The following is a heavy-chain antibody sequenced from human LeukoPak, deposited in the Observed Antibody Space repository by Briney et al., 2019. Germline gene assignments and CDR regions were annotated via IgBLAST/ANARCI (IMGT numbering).Heavy chain of an antibody. V-gene: IGHV4-34*01. J-gene: IGHJ3*02. CDR3: AIAIMDDAFDI. CDR2: INHSGST. CDR1: GGSFSGYY. D-gene: IGHD2-21*01. Sequence: PSETLSLTCAVYGGSFSGYYWSWIRQPPGKGLEWIGEINHSGSTNYNPSLKSRVTISVDTSKNQFSLKLSSVTAADTAVYYCAIAIMDDAFDIWGQGTMVTVSS.